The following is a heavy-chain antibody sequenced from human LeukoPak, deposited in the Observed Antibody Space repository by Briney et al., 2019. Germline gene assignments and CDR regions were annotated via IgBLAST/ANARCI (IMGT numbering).Heavy chain of an antibody. CDR1: GFTFGDYA. V-gene: IGHV3-49*03. Sequence: SLRLSCTASGFTFGDYAMSWFRQAPGKGLEWVGFIRSKAYGGTTEYAASVKGRFTISRDDSKSIAYLQMNSLKTEDTAVYYCTRDEGPYYDILTGYPQGFDPWGQGTLVTVSS. J-gene: IGHJ5*02. D-gene: IGHD3-9*01. CDR3: TRDEGPYYDILTGYPQGFDP. CDR2: IRSKAYGGTT.